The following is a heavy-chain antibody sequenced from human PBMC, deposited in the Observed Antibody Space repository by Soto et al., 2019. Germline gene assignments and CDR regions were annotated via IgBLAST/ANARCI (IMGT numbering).Heavy chain of an antibody. CDR1: GFTFSSYS. CDR2: ISSSSSYI. J-gene: IGHJ4*02. D-gene: IGHD3-9*01. CDR3: AREGRYFDWSPDY. V-gene: IGHV3-21*01. Sequence: LRLSCAASGFTFSSYSMNWVRQAPGKGLEWVSSISSSSSYIYYADSVKGRFTISRDNAKNSLYLQMNSLRAEDTAVYYCAREGRYFDWSPDYWGQGTLVTVSS.